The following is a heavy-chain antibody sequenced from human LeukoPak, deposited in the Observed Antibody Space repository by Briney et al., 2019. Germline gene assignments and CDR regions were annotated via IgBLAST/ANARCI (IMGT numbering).Heavy chain of an antibody. V-gene: IGHV3-30*03. J-gene: IGHJ4*02. Sequence: PGGSLRLSCAASGFTFSSYGMHWVRQAPGKGLEWVAVISYDGSNKYYADSVKGRFTIFRDNAKNSLYLQMNSLRAEDTAVYYCARERGHFDYWGQGTLVTVSS. CDR1: GFTFSSYG. CDR2: ISYDGSNK. CDR3: ARERGHFDY.